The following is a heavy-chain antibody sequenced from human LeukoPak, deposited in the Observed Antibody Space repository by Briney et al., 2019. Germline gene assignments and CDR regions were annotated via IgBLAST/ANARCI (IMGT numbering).Heavy chain of an antibody. CDR3: ARGPEYQLLYRDYYYYMDV. V-gene: IGHV3-21*01. CDR2: ISSSSSYI. Sequence: GGSLRLSCAASGFTFSSYSMNWVRQAPGKGLEWVSSISSSSSYIYYADSVKGRFTISRDNAKNSLYLQMNSLRAEDTAVYYCARGPEYQLLYRDYYYYMDVWGKGTTVTVSS. D-gene: IGHD2-2*02. CDR1: GFTFSSYS. J-gene: IGHJ6*03.